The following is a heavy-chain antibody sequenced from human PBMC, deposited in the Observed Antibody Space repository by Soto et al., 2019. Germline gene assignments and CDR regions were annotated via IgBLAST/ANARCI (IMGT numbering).Heavy chain of an antibody. V-gene: IGHV4-31*03. CDR1: GGSISSGPYY. Sequence: SECLSLTCTVSGGSISSGPYYWSWILQHPGKGLEWVGYIYSSRTTYYNPSLKSRVTISADTSQNKVSLKLSAVTVADTAVYYCARDIVVEPAVTLDSYYYYGIDVWGQGTTVTVSS. CDR2: IYSSRTT. D-gene: IGHD2-2*01. J-gene: IGHJ6*02. CDR3: ARDIVVEPAVTLDSYYYYGIDV.